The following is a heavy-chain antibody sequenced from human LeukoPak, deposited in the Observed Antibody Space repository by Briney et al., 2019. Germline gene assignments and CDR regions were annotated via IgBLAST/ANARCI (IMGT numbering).Heavy chain of an antibody. J-gene: IGHJ4*02. Sequence: GGSLRLSCTASGFTVSSNYMIWVRQAPGKGLEWVSVIYSGGSTYYADSVKGRFTISRDNAKNSLYLQMNSLRDEDTAVYYCARDIGSSSSLYYFDYWGQGTLVTVSS. V-gene: IGHV3-53*01. CDR1: GFTVSSNY. CDR2: IYSGGST. D-gene: IGHD6-13*01. CDR3: ARDIGSSSSLYYFDY.